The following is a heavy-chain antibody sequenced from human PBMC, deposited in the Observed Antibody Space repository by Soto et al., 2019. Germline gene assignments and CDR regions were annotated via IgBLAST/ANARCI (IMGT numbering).Heavy chain of an antibody. CDR3: ASSLPRQSSGYYYSDI. J-gene: IGHJ3*02. V-gene: IGHV3-7*01. D-gene: IGHD5-12*01. Sequence: GGSLRLACAASGFTFSSYWMSWVRQAPGKGLEWVANIKQDGSEKYYVDSVKGRFTISRDNAKNSLYLQMNSLRAEDTAVYYCASSLPRQSSGYYYSDIWGHGTMITVSS. CDR2: IKQDGSEK. CDR1: GFTFSSYW.